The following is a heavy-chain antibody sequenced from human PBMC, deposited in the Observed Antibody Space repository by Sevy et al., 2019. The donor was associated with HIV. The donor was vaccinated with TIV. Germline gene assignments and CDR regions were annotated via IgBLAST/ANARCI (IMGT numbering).Heavy chain of an antibody. D-gene: IGHD3-10*01. CDR3: ARVSRWYYYGPGSLIGVGGMDV. J-gene: IGHJ6*02. V-gene: IGHV5-51*01. CDR2: FYPGDSDT. Sequence: GESLKISCKGSGYSFISYWIAWVRQMPGKGLEWMGIFYPGDSDTRYSPSFQGQVTISVDKSITTAYLQWSSLKASDTAVYYCARVSRWYYYGPGSLIGVGGMDVWGQGTTVTVSS. CDR1: GYSFISYW.